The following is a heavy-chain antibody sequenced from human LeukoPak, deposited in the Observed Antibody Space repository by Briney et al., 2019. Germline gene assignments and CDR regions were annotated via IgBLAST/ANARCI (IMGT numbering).Heavy chain of an antibody. J-gene: IGHJ4*02. Sequence: ASVTVSCKASGYTFTSYDINWVRQAAGQGLEWMGWMNPNSGNTGYAQKFQGRVTMTRNTSISTAYMELSSLRSEDTAVYYCARGRVAVAGTDFDYWGQGTLVTVSS. CDR2: MNPNSGNT. CDR3: ARGRVAVAGTDFDY. D-gene: IGHD6-19*01. V-gene: IGHV1-8*01. CDR1: GYTFTSYD.